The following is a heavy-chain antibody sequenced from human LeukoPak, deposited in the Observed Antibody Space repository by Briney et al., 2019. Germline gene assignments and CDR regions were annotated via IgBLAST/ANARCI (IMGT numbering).Heavy chain of an antibody. D-gene: IGHD4-11*01. Sequence: GGSLRLSCAASGFTFSNFAMSWVRQAPGKGLEWVSAISESGHNKYYADSVKGRFTISRDNSKNTLYLQMNSLRAEDTALHYFATDRVHPSNEPTNFHSWGEGTLVSVSS. CDR1: GFTFSNFA. CDR3: ATDRVHPSNEPTNFHS. CDR2: ISESGHNK. V-gene: IGHV3-23*01. J-gene: IGHJ4*02.